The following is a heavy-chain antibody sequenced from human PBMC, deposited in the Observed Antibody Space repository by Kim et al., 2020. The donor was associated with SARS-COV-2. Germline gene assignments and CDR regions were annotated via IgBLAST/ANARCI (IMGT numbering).Heavy chain of an antibody. D-gene: IGHD3-22*01. Sequence: GGSLRLSCAASGFTFSSYGMHWVRQAPGKGLEWVAVIWYDGSNKYYADSVKGRFTISRDNSKNTLYLQMNSLRAEDTAVYYCARDHPIYDSTSAEYFQHWGQGTLVTVSS. CDR1: GFTFSSYG. J-gene: IGHJ1*01. CDR2: IWYDGSNK. CDR3: ARDHPIYDSTSAEYFQH. V-gene: IGHV3-33*01.